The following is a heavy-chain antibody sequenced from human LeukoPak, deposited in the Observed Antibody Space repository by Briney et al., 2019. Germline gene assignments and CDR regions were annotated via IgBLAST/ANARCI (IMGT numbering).Heavy chain of an antibody. Sequence: GGAPRLSCTAPGFTFSSYWMHWVRQAPGKGLVWVSHIKTDGSTVSYADSVKGRFTISRDNAKNTLYLQMNSLRAEDTAVYFCARAGFYNGLDYWGQGTLVTASS. CDR1: GFTFSSYW. J-gene: IGHJ4*02. CDR3: ARAGFYNGLDY. CDR2: IKTDGSTV. V-gene: IGHV3-74*01. D-gene: IGHD2-8*01.